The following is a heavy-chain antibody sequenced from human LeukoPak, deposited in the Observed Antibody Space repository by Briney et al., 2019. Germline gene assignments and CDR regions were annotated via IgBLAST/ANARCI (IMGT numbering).Heavy chain of an antibody. D-gene: IGHD2-8*01. J-gene: IGHJ4*02. CDR3: ARVAVLMLYGSSFYYFDY. CDR2: INPNSGGT. Sequence: APVKVSCKASGYTFTDFYIHWVRQAPGQGLEWMGWINPNSGGTNYAQKFQGRVTMTRDTSISTAYIELSTLRSDDTAVYYCARVAVLMLYGSSFYYFDYWGQGALVTVSS. V-gene: IGHV1-2*02. CDR1: GYTFTDFY.